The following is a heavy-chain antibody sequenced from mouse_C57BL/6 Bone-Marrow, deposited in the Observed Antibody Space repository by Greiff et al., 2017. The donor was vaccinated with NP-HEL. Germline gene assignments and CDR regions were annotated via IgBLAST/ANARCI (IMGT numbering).Heavy chain of an antibody. Sequence: VQLVESGAELARPGASVKMSCKASGYTFTSYTMHWVKQRPGQGLEWIGYINPSSGYTKYNQKFKDKATLTADKSSSTAYMQLSSLTSEDSAVYYCARWDYYGSSYYFDYWGQGTTLTVSS. CDR3: ARWDYYGSSYYFDY. CDR1: GYTFTSYT. CDR2: INPSSGYT. D-gene: IGHD1-1*01. J-gene: IGHJ2*01. V-gene: IGHV1-4*01.